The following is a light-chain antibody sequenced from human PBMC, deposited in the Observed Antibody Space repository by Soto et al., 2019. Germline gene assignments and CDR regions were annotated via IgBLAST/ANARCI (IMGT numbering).Light chain of an antibody. CDR1: SSNIGAGYD. V-gene: IGLV1-40*01. CDR3: QSYDSSMRGWV. J-gene: IGLJ3*02. CDR2: GNS. Sequence: QSVLTQPPSVSGAPGQRVTISCTGSSSNIGAGYDVHWYQQLPGTAPKLLIYGNSNRPSGVPDRFSGSKSGTSASLAITGLLDEDDADYYCQSYDSSMRGWVFGGGTKLTVL.